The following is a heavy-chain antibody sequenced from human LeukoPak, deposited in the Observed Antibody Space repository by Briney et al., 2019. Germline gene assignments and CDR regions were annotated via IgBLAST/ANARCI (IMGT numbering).Heavy chain of an antibody. V-gene: IGHV3-23*01. CDR3: AKRGVVIRAVIIVGFHKEAYYFDY. Sequence: QPGGSLRLSCAVSGITLSNYGMSWVRQAPGKGLEWVAGISDRGGSTNYADSVKGRFTISRDNPKNTLYLQMNSLRAEDTAVYFCAKRGVVIRAVIIVGFHKEAYYFDYWGQGALVTVSS. J-gene: IGHJ4*02. D-gene: IGHD3-10*01. CDR2: ISDRGGST. CDR1: GITLSNYG.